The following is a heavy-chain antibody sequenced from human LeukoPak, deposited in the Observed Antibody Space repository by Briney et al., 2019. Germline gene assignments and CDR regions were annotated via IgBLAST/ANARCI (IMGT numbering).Heavy chain of an antibody. CDR3: ARGPLAAAGTTSLDP. J-gene: IGHJ5*02. CDR2: IIPSDGFT. D-gene: IGHD6-13*01. CDR1: GYTFSSYY. Sequence: ASVKVSCKASGYTFSSYYVHWVRQAPGQGLEWMGMIIPSDGFTSYAQKFQGRVTMTRDMSISTAYMELSRLRSDDTAVYYCARGPLAAAGTTSLDPWGQGTLVTVSS. V-gene: IGHV1-46*01.